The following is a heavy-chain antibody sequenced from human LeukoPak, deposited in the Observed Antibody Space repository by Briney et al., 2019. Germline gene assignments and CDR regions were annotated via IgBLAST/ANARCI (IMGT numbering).Heavy chain of an antibody. J-gene: IGHJ4*02. V-gene: IGHV1-69*13. D-gene: IGHD5-18*01. CDR1: GGTFSSYA. CDR2: IIPIFGTA. Sequence: SVKVSCKASGGTFSSYAISWVRQAPGRGLEWMGGIIPIFGTANYAQKFQGRVTITADESTSTAYMELSSLRSEDTAVYYCARARGYSYGLIDYWGQGTLVTVSP. CDR3: ARARGYSYGLIDY.